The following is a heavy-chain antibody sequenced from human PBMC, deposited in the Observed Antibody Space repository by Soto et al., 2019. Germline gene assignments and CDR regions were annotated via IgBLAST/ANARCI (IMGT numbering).Heavy chain of an antibody. CDR3: ARSLLGAYYDSDGLDN. CDR2: IIPIFDIT. Sequence: QVQLVQSGTEVKKPGSSVTVSCKASGGPYSKYSISWVRQAPGQGLEWMGRIIPIFDITNYAQKFQGRVTITADKSTSTVYMDLSSLRSEDTAVYYCARSLLGAYYDSDGLDNWGQGTLVTVSS. J-gene: IGHJ4*02. D-gene: IGHD3-22*01. CDR1: GGPYSKYS. V-gene: IGHV1-69*02.